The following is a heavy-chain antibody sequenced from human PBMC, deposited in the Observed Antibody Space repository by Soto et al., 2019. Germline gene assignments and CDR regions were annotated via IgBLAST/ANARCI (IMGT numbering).Heavy chain of an antibody. Sequence: GGSLRLSCAASGFTFSSYAMHWGRQAPCKGLEWVAVISYDGSNKYYADSVKGRFTISRDNSKNTLYLQMNSLRAEDTAVYYCAREAQGSITMWGVVIQGTKGWFEPWGQGTLVTVSS. V-gene: IGHV3-30-3*01. CDR1: GFTFSSYA. CDR3: AREAQGSITMWGVVIQGTKGWFEP. D-gene: IGHD3-3*01. CDR2: ISYDGSNK. J-gene: IGHJ5*02.